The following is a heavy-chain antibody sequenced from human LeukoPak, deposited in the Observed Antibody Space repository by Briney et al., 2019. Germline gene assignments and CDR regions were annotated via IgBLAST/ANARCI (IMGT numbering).Heavy chain of an antibody. V-gene: IGHV4-30-2*01. CDR3: ARQEGSSSWYREAYYYGMDV. CDR2: IYHSGST. Sequence: SQTLSLTCTVSGGSISSGGYYWSWIRQPPGKGLEWIGYIYHSGSTYYNPSHKSRVTISVDTSKNQFSLKLSSVTAADTAVYYCARQEGSSSWYREAYYYGMDVWGQGTTVTVSS. CDR1: GGSISSGGYY. J-gene: IGHJ6*02. D-gene: IGHD6-13*01.